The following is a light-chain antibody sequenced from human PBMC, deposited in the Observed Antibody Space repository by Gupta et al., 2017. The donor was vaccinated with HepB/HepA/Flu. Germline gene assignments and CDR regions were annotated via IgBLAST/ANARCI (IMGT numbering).Light chain of an antibody. Sequence: QSALTQPPSASGSPRQSVTISCTGTSSDVGGYNYVSWYQQHPGKAPKLMIYEVSKRPSGVPDRFSGSKSGNTASLTVSGLQAEDEADYYCSSYAGSNNLIFGGGTKLTV. CDR3: SSYAGSNNLI. CDR2: EVS. CDR1: SSDVGGYNY. V-gene: IGLV2-8*01. J-gene: IGLJ2*01.